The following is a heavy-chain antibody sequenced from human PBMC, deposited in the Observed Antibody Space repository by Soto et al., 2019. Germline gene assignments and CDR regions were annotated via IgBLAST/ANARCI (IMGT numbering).Heavy chain of an antibody. D-gene: IGHD3-22*01. CDR2: ISAYNGNT. V-gene: IGHV1-18*04. J-gene: IGHJ4*02. CDR3: ARHSGDYYDSSGYPDIDY. Sequence: GASVKVSCKASGYTFTSYGISWVRQAPGQGLEWMGWISAYNGNTNYAQKLQGRVTMTTDTSTSTAYMELRSLRSDDTAVYYCARHSGDYYDSSGYPDIDYWGQGTLVTVSS. CDR1: GYTFTSYG.